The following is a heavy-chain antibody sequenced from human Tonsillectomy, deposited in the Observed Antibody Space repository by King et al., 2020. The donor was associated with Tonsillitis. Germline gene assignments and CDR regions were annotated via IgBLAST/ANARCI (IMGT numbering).Heavy chain of an antibody. CDR1: GVSISTDNYS. D-gene: IGHD2-15*01. CDR3: AREVVGYCSGGSCSGWFDP. Sequence: QLQESGSGLVKPSQTLSLTCAVSGVSISTDNYSWSWIRQPPGKGLDWIGYIYHSGSTYYNPSLKSRVTISIDRSKNQFSLKLSSVTAADTAVYYWAREVVGYCSGGSCSGWFDPWGQGTLVTVSS. J-gene: IGHJ5*02. CDR2: IYHSGST. V-gene: IGHV4-30-2*01.